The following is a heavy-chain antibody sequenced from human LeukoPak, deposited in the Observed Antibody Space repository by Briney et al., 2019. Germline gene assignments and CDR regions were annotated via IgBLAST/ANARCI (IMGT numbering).Heavy chain of an antibody. V-gene: IGHV1-69*06. D-gene: IGHD5-18*01. CDR1: GGTFSSYA. Sequence: GASVKVSCKASGGTFSSYAISWVRQAPGQGLEWMGGIIPIFGTANYAQKFQGRVTITAGKSTSTAYMELSSLRSEDTAVYYCARQPWLGGGGYYGMDVWGKGTTVTVSS. CDR3: ARQPWLGGGGYYGMDV. CDR2: IIPIFGTA. J-gene: IGHJ6*04.